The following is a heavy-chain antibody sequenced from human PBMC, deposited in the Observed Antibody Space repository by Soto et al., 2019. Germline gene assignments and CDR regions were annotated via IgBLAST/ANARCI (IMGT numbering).Heavy chain of an antibody. J-gene: IGHJ4*02. Sequence: QVQLQESGPGLVKPSGTLSLTCAVSGGSISSSNWWSWVRQPPGKGLEWIGEIYHSGSTNYNPSLKSRVTTSVDKSKNQFSLKLSSVTAADTAVYYCAREPFITMVRGVLDYWGQGTLVAVSS. D-gene: IGHD3-10*01. CDR2: IYHSGST. CDR3: AREPFITMVRGVLDY. CDR1: GGSISSSNW. V-gene: IGHV4-4*02.